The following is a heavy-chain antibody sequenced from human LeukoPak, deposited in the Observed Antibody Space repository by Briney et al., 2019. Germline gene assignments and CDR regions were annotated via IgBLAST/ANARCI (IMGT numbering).Heavy chain of an antibody. CDR2: ISGSSDST. Sequence: GGSLRLSCAASGFTFSSYAMSWVRQAPGKGLEWVSGISGSSDSTYYADSAKGRFTISRDNSTNTLYLQMNSLRAEGTALYYCAKEYYGGNSDAFDIWGQGTMVTVSS. J-gene: IGHJ3*02. CDR1: GFTFSSYA. CDR3: AKEYYGGNSDAFDI. D-gene: IGHD4-23*01. V-gene: IGHV3-23*01.